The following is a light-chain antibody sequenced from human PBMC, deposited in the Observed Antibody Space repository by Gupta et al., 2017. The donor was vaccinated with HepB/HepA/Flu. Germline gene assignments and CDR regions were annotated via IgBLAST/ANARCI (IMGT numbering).Light chain of an antibody. CDR1: SSDVGAYDY. Sequence: QSALTQPASVSGSPRQSITISCTGTSSDVGAYDYVSWYQQHPGKAPKLISYDVNNRHSGVSSRFSGSKSGNNASLTISGLQAEDEADYYCDSYKVMLSWVFGGGTKLTVL. CDR2: DVN. CDR3: DSYKVMLSWV. V-gene: IGLV2-14*03. J-gene: IGLJ3*02.